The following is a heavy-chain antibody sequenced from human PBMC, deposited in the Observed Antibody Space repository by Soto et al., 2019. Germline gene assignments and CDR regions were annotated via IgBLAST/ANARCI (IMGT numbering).Heavy chain of an antibody. D-gene: IGHD3-22*01. CDR1: GGTINSYS. V-gene: IGHV1-69*13. CDR2: FIPIFGTA. J-gene: IGHJ4*02. Sequence: SVKVSCQAPGGTINSYSISWVRQAPGEGLEWMGGFIPIFGTANYAQQFQGRVTITADESTSTAYMELSSLRSEDTAVYYCARESSSGYSMDYWGQGTQVTVSS. CDR3: ARESSSGYSMDY.